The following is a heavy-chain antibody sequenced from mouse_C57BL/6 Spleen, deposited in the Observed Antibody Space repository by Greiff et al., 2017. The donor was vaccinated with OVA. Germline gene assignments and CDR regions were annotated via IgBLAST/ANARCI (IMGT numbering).Heavy chain of an antibody. CDR2: IWSGGST. D-gene: IGHD2-1*01. CDR1: GFSLTSYG. V-gene: IGHV2-4*01. CDR3: AKNTVYYGNSYAMDY. Sequence: VKLMESGPGLVQPSQSLSITCTVSGFSLTSYGVHWVRQPPGKGLEWLGVIWSGGSTDYNAAFISRLSISKDNSKSQVFFKMNSLQADDTAIYYCAKNTVYYGNSYAMDYWGQGTSVTVSS. J-gene: IGHJ4*01.